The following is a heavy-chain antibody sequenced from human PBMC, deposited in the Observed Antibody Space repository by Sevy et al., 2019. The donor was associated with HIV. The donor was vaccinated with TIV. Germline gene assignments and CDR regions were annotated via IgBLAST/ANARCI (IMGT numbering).Heavy chain of an antibody. CDR1: GYTFTGYY. V-gene: IGHV1-2*02. CDR3: ASLGDVPTSGHGKDY. D-gene: IGHD1-1*01. CDR2: INPNSGGT. Sequence: ASVKVSCKASGYTFTGYYLHWVRQAPGQGLEWMGWINPNSGGTKYGQKFQGRVTMTRDTSISTAYMELSRLRSDDTAVYYCASLGDVPTSGHGKDYWGQGTLVTVSS. J-gene: IGHJ4*02.